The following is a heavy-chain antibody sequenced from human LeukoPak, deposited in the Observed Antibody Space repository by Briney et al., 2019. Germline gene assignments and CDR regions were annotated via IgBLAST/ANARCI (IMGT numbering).Heavy chain of an antibody. J-gene: IGHJ3*02. CDR3: ARGDPTVTTAGSGGLDI. CDR1: GFTFRSYW. D-gene: IGHD4-17*01. CDR2: IKSDGSST. Sequence: GGSLRLSCAASGFTFRSYWMHWVRLPPGKGLVWVSRIKSDGSSTSYADFVKGRFTISRDNAKNTLYLQMNSLRAEDTAVYYCARGDPTVTTAGSGGLDIWGQGTMVTVSS. V-gene: IGHV3-74*01.